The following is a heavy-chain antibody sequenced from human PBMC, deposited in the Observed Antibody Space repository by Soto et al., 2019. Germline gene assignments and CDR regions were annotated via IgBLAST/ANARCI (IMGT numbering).Heavy chain of an antibody. Sequence: QVQLQQWGAGLLKPSETLSLTCAVYGGSFSSYYWSWIRQPPGKGLEWIGQINHYGSTDYNPSLKRRVTISVDTSKNRFSLRLSSVTAADTAMYYCATHCSSTSCYYTFDPWGQGTLVTVSS. D-gene: IGHD2-2*01. CDR2: INHYGST. CDR1: GGSFSSYY. CDR3: ATHCSSTSCYYTFDP. V-gene: IGHV4-34*01. J-gene: IGHJ5*02.